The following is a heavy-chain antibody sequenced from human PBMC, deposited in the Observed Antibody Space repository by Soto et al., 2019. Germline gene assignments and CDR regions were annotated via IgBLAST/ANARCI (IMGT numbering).Heavy chain of an antibody. Sequence: PGGSLRLSCAASGFTFSSYSMNWVRQAPGKGLEWVSSISSSSSYIYYADSVKGRFTISRDNAKNSLYLQMNSLRAEDTAVYYCARGRGDIVVVPAAPLDYWGQGALVTVSS. CDR1: GFTFSSYS. CDR2: ISSSSSYI. V-gene: IGHV3-21*01. J-gene: IGHJ4*02. CDR3: ARGRGDIVVVPAAPLDY. D-gene: IGHD2-2*01.